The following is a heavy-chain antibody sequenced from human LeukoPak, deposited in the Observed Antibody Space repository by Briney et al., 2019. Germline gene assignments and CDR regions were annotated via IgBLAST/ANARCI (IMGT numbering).Heavy chain of an antibody. Sequence: EGSLRLSCAASGFTFSDYYMSWIRQAPGKGLEWVSYISSSGSTIYYAESMKGRFTISRDNAKNSLYLQMNSLRAEDTAVYYCARGYRWLQLSIRCPFDYWGQGTLVTVSS. CDR2: ISSSGSTI. J-gene: IGHJ4*02. V-gene: IGHV3-11*01. CDR3: ARGYRWLQLSIRCPFDY. CDR1: GFTFSDYY. D-gene: IGHD5-24*01.